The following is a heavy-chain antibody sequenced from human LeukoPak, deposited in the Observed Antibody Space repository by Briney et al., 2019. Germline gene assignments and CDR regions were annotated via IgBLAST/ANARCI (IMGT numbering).Heavy chain of an antibody. CDR1: GGTFSSYA. CDR2: IIPIFGTA. Sequence: GASVKVSCKASGGTFSSYAISWVRQAPGQGLEWMGGIIPIFGTANYAQKFQGRVTITADESTSTAYMKLSSLRSEDTAVYYCARDLGSGRGYWGQGTLVTVSS. V-gene: IGHV1-69*13. J-gene: IGHJ4*02. CDR3: ARDLGSGRGY.